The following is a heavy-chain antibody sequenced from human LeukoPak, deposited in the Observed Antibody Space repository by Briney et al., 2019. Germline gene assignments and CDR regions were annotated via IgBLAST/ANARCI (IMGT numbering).Heavy chain of an antibody. V-gene: IGHV3-23*01. CDR2: ISGSGGST. J-gene: IGHJ4*02. Sequence: GGSLRLSCAASGFTFSSYAMSWVRQAPGKGLEWVSAISGSGGSTYYADSVKGRFTISRDNSKNTLYLQMNSLRAEDTAVYYCAKEYYYDSSGYGSILSYFDYWGQGTLVTVSS. CDR3: AKEYYYDSSGYGSILSYFDY. D-gene: IGHD3-22*01. CDR1: GFTFSSYA.